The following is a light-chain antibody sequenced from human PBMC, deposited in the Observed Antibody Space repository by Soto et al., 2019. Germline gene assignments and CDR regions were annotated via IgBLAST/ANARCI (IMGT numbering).Light chain of an antibody. CDR3: QQYYSYPGT. V-gene: IGKV1-39*01. CDR2: AAS. CDR1: QSISSY. Sequence: DIQMTQSPSSLPASVGDRVTITCPASQSISSYLNWYQQKPGKAPKLLIYAASTLQSGVPSRFSGSGSGTDFTLTISCLQSEDFATYYCQQYYSYPGTFGPGTKVDIK. J-gene: IGKJ3*01.